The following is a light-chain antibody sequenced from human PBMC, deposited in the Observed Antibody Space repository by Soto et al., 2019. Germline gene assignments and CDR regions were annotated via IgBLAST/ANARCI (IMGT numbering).Light chain of an antibody. CDR1: QSVSSY. CDR2: SSS. J-gene: IGKJ1*01. Sequence: EVVMPQSPATLSLSPAASSPLSCSAIQSVSSYLAGYHPKPGQAPRICNYSSSTRAIGIPGRFSGSGSGREFTITIIILQSEDFSVYYCRQYNNWPKTFGQGSKV. CDR3: RQYNNWPKT. V-gene: IGKV3-15*01.